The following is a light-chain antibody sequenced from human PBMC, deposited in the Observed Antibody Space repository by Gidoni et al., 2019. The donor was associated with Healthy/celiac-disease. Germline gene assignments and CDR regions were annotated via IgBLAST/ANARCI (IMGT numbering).Light chain of an antibody. Sequence: DIGMTHSPDSLPVSLGERPTINCKSSQSVLYSSNNKNYLAWYQQKPGQPPKLLIYWASTRESGVPYRFSGSGSGTDFTLTISSLQAEDVAVYYCQQYYSTPLTFXGXTKVEIK. CDR2: WAS. CDR1: QSVLYSSNNKNY. V-gene: IGKV4-1*01. J-gene: IGKJ4*01. CDR3: QQYYSTPLT.